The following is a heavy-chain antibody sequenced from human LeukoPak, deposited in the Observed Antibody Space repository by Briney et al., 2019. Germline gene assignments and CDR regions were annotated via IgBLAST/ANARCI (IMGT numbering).Heavy chain of an antibody. CDR3: ARRSGQAWDYYYMDV. J-gene: IGHJ6*03. CDR2: INHSGSTS. D-gene: IGHD1-26*01. Sequence: SETLSLTCAVYGESFSGYFWNWIRQPPGKGLEWIGEINHSGSTSNHNPSLKSRVTMSVDTSKNQFSLKLSSVTAADTAVYYCARRSGQAWDYYYMDVWGKGTTVTVSS. CDR1: GESFSGYF. V-gene: IGHV4-34*01.